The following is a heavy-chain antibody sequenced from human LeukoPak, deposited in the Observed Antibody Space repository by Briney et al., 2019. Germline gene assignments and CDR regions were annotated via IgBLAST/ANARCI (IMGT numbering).Heavy chain of an antibody. D-gene: IGHD3-3*01. CDR3: ARVFRWSGYDPSSWFDP. J-gene: IGHJ5*02. V-gene: IGHV1-18*01. Sequence: ASVKVSCKASGYTFTSYGISWVRQAPGQGLEWMGWISAYNGNTNYAQKLQGRVTMTTDTSTSTAYMELRSLRSDDTAVYYCARVFRWSGYDPSSWFDPWGQGTLVTVSS. CDR1: GYTFTSYG. CDR2: ISAYNGNT.